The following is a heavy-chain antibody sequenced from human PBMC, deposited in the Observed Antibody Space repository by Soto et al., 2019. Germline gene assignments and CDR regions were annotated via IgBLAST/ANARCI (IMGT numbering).Heavy chain of an antibody. CDR3: AKDPKGSSWYSFDY. J-gene: IGHJ4*02. CDR1: GFTFNIYA. V-gene: IGHV3-23*01. CDR2: IGGSGRST. D-gene: IGHD6-13*01. Sequence: EVQLLESGGGLVQPGGSLRLSCAASGFTFNIYAMSWVRQAPGKGLEWVSTIGGSGRSTFYAVSVKGRFTISRDNSKNTLYLQMNSLRAEDTVVYYCAKDPKGSSWYSFDYWGQGTLVTVSS.